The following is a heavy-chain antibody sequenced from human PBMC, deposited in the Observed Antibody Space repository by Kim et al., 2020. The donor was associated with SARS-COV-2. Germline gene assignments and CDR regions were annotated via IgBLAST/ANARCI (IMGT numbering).Heavy chain of an antibody. V-gene: IGHV1-24*01. Sequence: ASVKVSCKVSGYTLTELSMHWVRQAPGKGLEWMGGFDPEDGETIYAQKFQGRVTMTEGTATDTGYMELSSLRSEDTAVYYCATYASGRRYFDLWGQGTLV. CDR2: FDPEDGET. CDR3: ATYASGRRYFDL. CDR1: GYTLTELS. J-gene: IGHJ4*02. D-gene: IGHD3-10*01.